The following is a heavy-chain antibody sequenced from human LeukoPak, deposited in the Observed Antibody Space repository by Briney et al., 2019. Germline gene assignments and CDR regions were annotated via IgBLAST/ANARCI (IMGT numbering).Heavy chain of an antibody. V-gene: IGHV4-59*08. CDR3: ARGRYDNLTGHLARLDV. Sequence: SETLSLTCTVSGGSTSRYYWSWIRQPPGKSLEWIGYIYYSGSTTYNPSLKSRVTISIDTSNDRFSLNLTSVTAADTAVYYCARGRYDNLTGHLARLDVWGQGTTVIVSS. J-gene: IGHJ6*02. D-gene: IGHD3-9*01. CDR2: IYYSGST. CDR1: GGSTSRYY.